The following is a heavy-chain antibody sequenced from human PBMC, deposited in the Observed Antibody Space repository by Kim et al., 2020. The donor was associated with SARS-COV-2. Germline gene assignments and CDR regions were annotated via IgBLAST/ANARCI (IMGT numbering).Heavy chain of an antibody. Sequence: SETLSLTCTVSGGSISSYYWSWIRKPQGKGLEWIGFIYYSGSTNSNPSLKSRVTISVETSKNQFSLKLSSVTAADTAVYYCARDHREWLQYTANWYFALWGRGTLVTVSS. D-gene: IGHD3-3*01. CDR3: ARDHREWLQYTANWYFAL. CDR2: IYYSGST. J-gene: IGHJ2*01. V-gene: IGHV4-59*01. CDR1: GGSISSYY.